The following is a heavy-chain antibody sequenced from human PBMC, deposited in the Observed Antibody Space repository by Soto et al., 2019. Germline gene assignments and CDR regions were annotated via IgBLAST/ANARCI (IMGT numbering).Heavy chain of an antibody. J-gene: IGHJ5*02. Sequence: QLQLQESGPGLVKPSETLSLTCPVSGGSISSSSYYWAWIRQPPGKGLEWIGSNYYSGSTYYNPSLKSRVTISVDTSKNQFSLKLSSVTAADTAVYYCARGVDSGNWFDPWGQGTLVTVSS. V-gene: IGHV4-39*01. CDR3: ARGVDSGNWFDP. CDR2: NYYSGST. D-gene: IGHD1-26*01. CDR1: GGSISSSSYY.